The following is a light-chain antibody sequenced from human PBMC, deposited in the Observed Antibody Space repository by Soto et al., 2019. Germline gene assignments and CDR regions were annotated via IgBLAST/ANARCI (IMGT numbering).Light chain of an antibody. V-gene: IGKV1-9*01. Sequence: IQLTQSTSSLSASVGDRVTITCRASQDIAIYLAWYQQKPGEAPKLLIYAASTLYGGVPSRFSGSGSGKDFALTITSLQAEDFATYYCQQLRLYPSTFGGGTKVDIK. CDR2: AAS. CDR1: QDIAIY. CDR3: QQLRLYPST. J-gene: IGKJ4*01.